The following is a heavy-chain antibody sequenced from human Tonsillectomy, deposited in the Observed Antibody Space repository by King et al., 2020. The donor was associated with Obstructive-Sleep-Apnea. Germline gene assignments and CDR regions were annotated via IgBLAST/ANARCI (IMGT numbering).Heavy chain of an antibody. D-gene: IGHD3-22*01. Sequence: QLVQSGAEVKEPGESLKISCKGSGYSFTSYWIGWVGQMPGKGREWMGSIYPGDSDTRYSPSFQGQVTISAAKSIRTPYLQWSRLKASDTAMYYCARRYDTSGYFVSWGQGTLVTVSS. CDR1: GYSFTSYW. J-gene: IGHJ5*02. V-gene: IGHV5-51*01. CDR3: ARRYDTSGYFVS. CDR2: IYPGDSDT.